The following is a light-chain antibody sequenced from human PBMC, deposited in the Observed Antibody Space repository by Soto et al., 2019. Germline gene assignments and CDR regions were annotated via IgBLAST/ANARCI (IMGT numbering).Light chain of an antibody. V-gene: IGLV2-8*01. CDR3: SSNAGSNNLV. J-gene: IGLJ2*01. Sequence: QSALTQPPSESGTPGQSVTIPCTGTSSDVGDYTYVSWYQQHPGKSPKLMIYEVSRRPSGVPDRFSSSKSGNTASLTVSGLQAEDEADYYCSSNAGSNNLVFGVGTKLTVL. CDR1: SSDVGDYTY. CDR2: EVS.